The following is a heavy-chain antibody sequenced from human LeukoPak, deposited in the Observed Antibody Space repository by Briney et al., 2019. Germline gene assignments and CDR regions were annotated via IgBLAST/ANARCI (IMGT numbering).Heavy chain of an antibody. V-gene: IGHV3-21*04. CDR3: AKRPRAVAEAYFDY. D-gene: IGHD6-19*01. CDR2: ISSDSDYI. J-gene: IGHJ4*02. CDR1: GFSSYS. Sequence: PGGSLRLSCAASGFSSYSLNWVRQAPGKGLEWVSSISSDSDYIYYADSVKGRFTISRDNAKNSLYLQMNSLRAEDTAVYYCAKRPRAVAEAYFDYWGQGTLVTVSS.